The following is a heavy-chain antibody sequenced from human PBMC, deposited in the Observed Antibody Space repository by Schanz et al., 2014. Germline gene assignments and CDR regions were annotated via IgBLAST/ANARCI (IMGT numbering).Heavy chain of an antibody. CDR1: GYTLSAYS. D-gene: IGHD5-12*01. J-gene: IGHJ3*02. CDR3: ARGGGPEDVFDI. CDR2: VNPSVRGT. V-gene: IGHV1-46*01. Sequence: QVQLVQSGTQVKKPGASVKVSCKASGYTLSAYSLHWVRQAPGQGLEWMGIVNPSVRGTHFAREFQGRVTVTSDTSTSTVYMELSGLRSEDTAVYYCARGGGPEDVFDIWGQGTILTGSS.